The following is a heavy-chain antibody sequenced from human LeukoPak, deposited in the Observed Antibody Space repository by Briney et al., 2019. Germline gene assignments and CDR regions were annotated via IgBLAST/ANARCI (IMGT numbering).Heavy chain of an antibody. J-gene: IGHJ4*02. CDR1: GLPLSSYV. V-gene: IGHV3-53*01. Sequence: GGSLSPSCQAPGLPLSSYVRHWFRQPPGKGLEWVSVIYSGGSTYYADSVKGRFTISRDNSKNTLYLQMNSLRAEDTAVYYCARDMYGSGSYYSDYWGQGTLVTVSS. D-gene: IGHD3-10*01. CDR2: IYSGGST. CDR3: ARDMYGSGSYYSDY.